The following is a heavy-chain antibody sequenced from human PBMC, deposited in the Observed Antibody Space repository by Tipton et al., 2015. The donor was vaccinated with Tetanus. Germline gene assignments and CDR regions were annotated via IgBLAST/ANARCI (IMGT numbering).Heavy chain of an antibody. J-gene: IGHJ4*02. CDR3: ARYYDSSGYYRRRYTSSFDY. CDR1: GGSISSYY. CDR2: IYYSGST. Sequence: GLVKPSETLSLTCTVSGGSISSYYWSWIRQPPGKGLEWIGYIYYSGSTNYNPSLKSRVTISVDTSKNQFSLKLSSVTAADTVVYYCARYYDSSGYYRRRYTSSFDYWGQGTLVTVSS. V-gene: IGHV4-59*01. D-gene: IGHD3-22*01.